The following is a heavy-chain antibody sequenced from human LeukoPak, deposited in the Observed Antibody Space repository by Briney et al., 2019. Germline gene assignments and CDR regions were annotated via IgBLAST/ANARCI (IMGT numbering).Heavy chain of an antibody. CDR2: IYYSGST. D-gene: IGHD3-10*01. CDR3: ARAGPRSYCPDESFDY. CDR1: GGSISSSSYY. V-gene: IGHV4-39*01. J-gene: IGHJ4*02. Sequence: SETLSLTCTVSGGSISSSSYYWGWIRQPPGKGLEWIGSIYYSGSTYYNPSLKSRVTISVDTSKNQFSLKLSSVTAADTAVYYCARAGPRSYCPDESFDYWGQGTLVTVSS.